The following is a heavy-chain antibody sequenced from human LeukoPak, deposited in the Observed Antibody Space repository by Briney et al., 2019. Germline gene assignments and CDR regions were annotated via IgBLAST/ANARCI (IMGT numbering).Heavy chain of an antibody. CDR1: GFTFSNCG. CDR2: IWYDGSNK. Sequence: GGSLRLSCAASGFTFSNCGMHWVRQAPGKGLEWVAHIWYDGSNKYYADSVRGRFTISRDNSKNTLYLQMNSLRAEDTAVYYCAKGVCSGGSCYLCDWGQGTLVTVSS. J-gene: IGHJ4*02. CDR3: AKGVCSGGSCYLCD. D-gene: IGHD2-15*01. V-gene: IGHV3-30*02.